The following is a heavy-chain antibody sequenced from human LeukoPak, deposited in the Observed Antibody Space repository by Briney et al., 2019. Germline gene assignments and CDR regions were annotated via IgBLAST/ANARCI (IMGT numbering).Heavy chain of an antibody. D-gene: IGHD1-1*01. CDR2: IYHRGTT. Sequence: SETLSLTCSVSGYFISSGYFWGWVRQSPGKGLEWIASIYHRGTTHYNPSLNSRVSISLDTSKNQFSLRMNSVTAADTAVYYCARDSWNDAFDYWGQGTLVTVSS. CDR3: ARDSWNDAFDY. CDR1: GYFISSGYF. J-gene: IGHJ4*02. V-gene: IGHV4-38-2*02.